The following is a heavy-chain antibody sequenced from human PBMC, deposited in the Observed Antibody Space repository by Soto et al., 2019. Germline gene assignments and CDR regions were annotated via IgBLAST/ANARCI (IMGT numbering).Heavy chain of an antibody. J-gene: IGHJ4*02. V-gene: IGHV3-30*18. CDR1: GFTFSSYG. D-gene: IGHD5-18*01. CDR2: ISYDGSNK. CDR3: AKVERGYSYGFPWVWFDY. Sequence: QVQLVESGGGVVQPGRSLRLSCAASGFTFSSYGMHWVRQAPGKGLEWVAVISYDGSNKYYADSVKGRFTISRDNSNNTLYLQMNSLRAEDTAVYYCAKVERGYSYGFPWVWFDYWGQGTLVTVSS.